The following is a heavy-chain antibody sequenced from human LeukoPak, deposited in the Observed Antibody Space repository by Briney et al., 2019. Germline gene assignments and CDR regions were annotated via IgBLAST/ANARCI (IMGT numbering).Heavy chain of an antibody. Sequence: PSETLSLTCTVSGGSISSSSNYWGWIRQPPGKGLEGIGSIYYSGSTYYNPSLKSRVTISVDTSKNQFSLKLSSVTAADTAVYYCASIAAAIDPFDYWGQGTLVTVSS. CDR3: ASIAAAIDPFDY. CDR2: IYYSGST. V-gene: IGHV4-39*01. CDR1: GGSISSSSNY. D-gene: IGHD6-13*01. J-gene: IGHJ4*02.